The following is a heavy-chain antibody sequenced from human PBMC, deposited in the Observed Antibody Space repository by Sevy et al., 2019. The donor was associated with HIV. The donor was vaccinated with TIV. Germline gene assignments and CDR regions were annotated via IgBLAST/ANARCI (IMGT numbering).Heavy chain of an antibody. CDR3: AKDLYYDNSLFDY. D-gene: IGHD3-22*01. CDR2: ISGSGGSS. CDR1: EFRLSNYA. Sequence: VGSLRLSCVASEFRLSNYAMNWVRQAPGKGLEWVSGISGSGGSSYYADSVKGRFTISRDNSKNTLYLQMNSLRAEDTAMYYCAKDLYYDNSLFDYWGQGILVTVSS. J-gene: IGHJ4*02. V-gene: IGHV3-23*01.